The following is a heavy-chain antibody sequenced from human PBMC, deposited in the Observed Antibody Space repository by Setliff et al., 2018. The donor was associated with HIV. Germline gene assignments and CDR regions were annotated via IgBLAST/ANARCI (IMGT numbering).Heavy chain of an antibody. V-gene: IGHV3-48*01. CDR1: GFAFDNYC. Sequence: QPGGSLRLSCAASGFAFDNYCMTWVRQAPGKGPEWVSYITGSGDTIYYADSVKGRFTISRDNSKNTLFLQMNSLRGDDTAVYYCARDPLLFLEWLSPGYPFDYWGQGTLVTVSS. D-gene: IGHD3-3*01. J-gene: IGHJ4*02. CDR2: ITGSGDTI. CDR3: ARDPLLFLEWLSPGYPFDY.